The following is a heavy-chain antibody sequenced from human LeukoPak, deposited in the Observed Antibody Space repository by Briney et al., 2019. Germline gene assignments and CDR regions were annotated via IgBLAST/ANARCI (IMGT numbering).Heavy chain of an antibody. V-gene: IGHV1-46*01. J-gene: IGHJ4*02. CDR1: GGTFSSYA. Sequence: GASVEVSCKASGGTFSSYAISWVRQAPGQGLEWMGIINPSGGSTSYAQKFQGRVTMTRDTSTSTVYMELSSLRSEDTAVYYCARDLFDYWGQGTLVTVSS. CDR3: ARDLFDY. CDR2: INPSGGST.